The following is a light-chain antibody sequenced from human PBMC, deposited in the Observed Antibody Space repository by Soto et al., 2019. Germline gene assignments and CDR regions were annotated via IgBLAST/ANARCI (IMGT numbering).Light chain of an antibody. CDR1: QSVSSSY. V-gene: IGKV3-20*01. J-gene: IGKJ1*01. CDR2: GAS. CDR3: QQYGSSLWT. Sequence: EIVLTQSPVTRAFTPVERATLSCRASQSVSSSYLAWYQQKPGQAPRLLIYGASSRATGIPDRFSGSGSGTDFTLTISRLEPEDFAVYYCQQYGSSLWTFGQGTKV.